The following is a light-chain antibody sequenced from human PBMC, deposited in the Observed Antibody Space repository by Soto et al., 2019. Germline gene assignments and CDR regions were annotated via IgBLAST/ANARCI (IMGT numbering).Light chain of an antibody. V-gene: IGKV3-15*01. CDR1: QSVSTN. CDR2: GAS. CDR3: QQYNNWPPPQG. Sequence: EIVMTQSPATLSVSPGERATLSCRTSQSVSTNLAWYQQKPGQAPRLLIYGASTRATGIPARFSGSGSGTQFTLTISSLQSEDFAVYYCQQYNNWPPPQGFGGGTKVEIK. J-gene: IGKJ4*01.